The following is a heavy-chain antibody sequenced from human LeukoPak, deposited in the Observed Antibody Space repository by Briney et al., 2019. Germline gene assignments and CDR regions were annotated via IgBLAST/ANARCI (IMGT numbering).Heavy chain of an antibody. J-gene: IGHJ3*02. D-gene: IGHD6-13*01. V-gene: IGHV4-61*01. CDR3: ARWTIAAAERAFDI. Sequence: SETLSLTCTVSGGSISSSSYYWSWIRQPPGKGLEWIGYIYYSGSTNYNPSLKSRVTISVDTSKNQFSLKLSSVTAADTAVYYCARWTIAAAERAFDIWGQGTMVTVSS. CDR2: IYYSGST. CDR1: GGSISSSSYY.